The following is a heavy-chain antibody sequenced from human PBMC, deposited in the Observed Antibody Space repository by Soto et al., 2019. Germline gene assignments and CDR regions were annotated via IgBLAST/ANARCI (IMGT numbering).Heavy chain of an antibody. V-gene: IGHV1-69*13. D-gene: IGHD3-3*01. CDR1: GGTFSSYA. Sequence: SVEVSCKASGGTFSSYASSWVRQAPGQGLEWMGGIIPIFGTANYAQKFQGRVTITADESTSTAYMELSSLRSEDTAVYYCARGPVLRFLEWYNWGQGTLVTVSS. CDR3: ARGPVLRFLEWYN. CDR2: IIPIFGTA. J-gene: IGHJ4*02.